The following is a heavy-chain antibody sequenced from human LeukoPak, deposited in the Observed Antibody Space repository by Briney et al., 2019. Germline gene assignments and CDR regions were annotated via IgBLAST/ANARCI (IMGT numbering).Heavy chain of an antibody. V-gene: IGHV3-23*01. D-gene: IGHD3-22*01. Sequence: SGGSLRLSCAASGFPFSSYAMSWVRQAPGKGLGWVSAISGSGGSTYYADSVKGRFTISRDNSKNTLFLVMHSLRAEDTAVYYCAKDGFHDSSGYAAYWGQGTLVTVSS. CDR1: GFPFSSYA. CDR2: ISGSGGST. J-gene: IGHJ4*02. CDR3: AKDGFHDSSGYAAY.